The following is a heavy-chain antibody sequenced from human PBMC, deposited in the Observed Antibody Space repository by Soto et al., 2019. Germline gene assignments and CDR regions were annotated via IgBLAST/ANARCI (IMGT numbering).Heavy chain of an antibody. CDR3: VNFGYSYGYVLFKGMDSYFDY. Sequence: EVQLLESGGGLVQPGGSLRLSCAASGFTFSSYAMSWVRQAPGKGLEWVSAISGSGGSTYYADSVKGRFTISRDNSKNTLYLQMNSLRAEDTAVYYCVNFGYSYGYVLFKGMDSYFDYWGQGTLVTVSS. CDR1: GFTFSSYA. J-gene: IGHJ4*02. CDR2: ISGSGGST. D-gene: IGHD5-18*01. V-gene: IGHV3-23*01.